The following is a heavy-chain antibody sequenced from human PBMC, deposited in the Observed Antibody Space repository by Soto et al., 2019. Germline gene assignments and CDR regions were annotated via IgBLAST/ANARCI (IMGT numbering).Heavy chain of an antibody. CDR3: ARDGGLEDIVVGNDAFDI. Sequence: GGSLRLSCAASGFTFSSDSMNWVRQAPGKGLEWVSYISSSSSTINYADAVKGRFTISRDNAKNSLYLQMNSLRAEDTAVYYCARDGGLEDIVVGNDAFDIWGQGTMVTVSS. CDR1: GFTFSSDS. D-gene: IGHD2-15*01. V-gene: IGHV3-48*01. J-gene: IGHJ3*02. CDR2: ISSSSSTI.